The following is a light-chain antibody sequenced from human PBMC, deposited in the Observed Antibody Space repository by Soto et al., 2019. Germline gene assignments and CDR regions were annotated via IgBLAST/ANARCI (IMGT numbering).Light chain of an antibody. Sequence: QSVLTQPPSVSGTPGQGVTISCSGSGSDIGSNTVSWYQQVPGTAPKVLIYSNNQRPSGVPDRFSGFNSGTSASLAIAGLQAEDEADYYCQSYDSSLGGSVIFGGGTKLTVL. V-gene: IGLV1-44*01. CDR3: QSYDSSLGGSVI. CDR2: SNN. CDR1: GSDIGSNT. J-gene: IGLJ2*01.